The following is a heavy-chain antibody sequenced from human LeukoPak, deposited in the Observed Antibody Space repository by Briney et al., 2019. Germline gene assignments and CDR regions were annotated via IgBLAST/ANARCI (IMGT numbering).Heavy chain of an antibody. J-gene: IGHJ5*02. CDR2: ISYDGSRT. Sequence: GGSLRLSCAASGFTFSNYGIHWVRQAPGKGLEWVADISYDGSRTYYADSVKGRFTLSRDNSNNTVYVQMDSLRPEDTAVYYCVKGVGSSRPSNWFDPWGQGTLVTVSS. CDR1: GFTFSNYG. CDR3: VKGVGSSRPSNWFDP. D-gene: IGHD2-2*01. V-gene: IGHV3-30*18.